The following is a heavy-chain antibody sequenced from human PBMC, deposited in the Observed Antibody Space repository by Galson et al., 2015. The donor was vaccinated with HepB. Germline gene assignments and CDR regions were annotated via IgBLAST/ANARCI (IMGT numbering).Heavy chain of an antibody. V-gene: IGHV3-30*04. D-gene: IGHD7-27*01. CDR2: ISYDGSNK. Sequence: SLRLSCAASGFTFSSYAMHWVRQAPGKGLEWVAVISYDGSNKYYADSVKGRFTISRDNSKNTLYLQMNSLRAEDTAVYYCARALGHLTGDLDYFDYWGQGTLVTVSS. J-gene: IGHJ4*02. CDR1: GFTFSSYA. CDR3: ARALGHLTGDLDYFDY.